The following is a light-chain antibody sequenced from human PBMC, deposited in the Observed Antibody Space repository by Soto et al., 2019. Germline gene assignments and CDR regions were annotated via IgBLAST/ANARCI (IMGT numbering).Light chain of an antibody. CDR3: QQTNSFPIT. CDR1: QGISSW. V-gene: IGKV1-12*01. CDR2: AAS. Sequence: DIQMTQSPSSVSASVGDRVTITCRASQGISSWLAWYPQKPGKAPKLLIYAASSLQSGVPSRFSGSGSGTDFTLTISSLQPEDFATYYCQQTNSFPITFGGGTTVEIK. J-gene: IGKJ4*01.